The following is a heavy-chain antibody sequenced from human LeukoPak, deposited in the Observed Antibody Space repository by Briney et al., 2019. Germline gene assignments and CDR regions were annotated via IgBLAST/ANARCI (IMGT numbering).Heavy chain of an antibody. Sequence: SETLSLTCTVSGSSITSTYYWAWFRQPPGKGLEWIATVFQLQTVRTFYNPSLESRVTMSLDTSQNQFSLNLTSVTAADTALYFCARVLHAPKFMYPGGKGTLVTVSS. CDR2: VFQLQTVRT. J-gene: IGHJ4*02. V-gene: IGHV4-38-2*02. CDR3: ARVLHAPKFMYP. CDR1: GSSITSTYY. D-gene: IGHD2-2*01.